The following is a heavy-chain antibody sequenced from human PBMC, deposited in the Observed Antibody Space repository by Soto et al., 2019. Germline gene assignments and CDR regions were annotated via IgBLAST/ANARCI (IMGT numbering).Heavy chain of an antibody. CDR2: IFYSGST. V-gene: IGHV4-39*01. D-gene: IGHD4-17*01. Sequence: PSETLSLTCTVPGGSISSSSYYWGWIRQPPGKGLEWIGSIFYSGSTYNNPSLNSRVTLSVDTSKNQFSLKLNSVTAADTAVYYCARYYGDYKNYFDYWGQGTLVTVSS. J-gene: IGHJ4*02. CDR3: ARYYGDYKNYFDY. CDR1: GGSISSSSYY.